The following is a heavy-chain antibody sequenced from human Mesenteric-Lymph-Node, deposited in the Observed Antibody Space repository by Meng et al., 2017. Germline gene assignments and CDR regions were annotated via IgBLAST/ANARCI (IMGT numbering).Heavy chain of an antibody. Sequence: GESLKISCAASGFTFSSYAMSWVRQAPGKGLEWVSAISGSGGSTYYADSVKGRFTISRDNSKNTLYLQMNSLRAEDTAVYYCANLVITTIDAFDIWGQGTMVTVSS. V-gene: IGHV3-23*01. J-gene: IGHJ3*02. D-gene: IGHD3-22*01. CDR2: ISGSGGST. CDR1: GFTFSSYA. CDR3: ANLVITTIDAFDI.